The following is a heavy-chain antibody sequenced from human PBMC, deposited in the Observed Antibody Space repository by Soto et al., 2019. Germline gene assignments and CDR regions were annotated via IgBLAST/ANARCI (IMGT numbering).Heavy chain of an antibody. CDR2: INPDNGNT. Sequence: QVPLVQSGAEEKKPGASVKVSCKASGYSFTTHAMHWVRQAPGQRLEWMGWINPDNGNTKYSQKLQGRITITRDTSASTVYVELSSLTSEDTAVYYCARGTYSYGYQYWGQGTLVTVSS. CDR1: GYSFTTHA. D-gene: IGHD5-18*01. CDR3: ARGTYSYGYQY. J-gene: IGHJ4*02. V-gene: IGHV1-3*05.